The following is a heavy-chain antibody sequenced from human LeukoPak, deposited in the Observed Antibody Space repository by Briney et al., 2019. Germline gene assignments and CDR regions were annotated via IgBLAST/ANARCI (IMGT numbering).Heavy chain of an antibody. CDR1: LGTFSSYP. Sequence: SVTVSCKATLGTFSSYPISWVRQAPAQGLEWMGSIIPIFGIANYAQKFQDRVTITPDKSTSTAYMELSSLRSEDTAVYYCATDGGYYDSSGYYCFDYRGQGTLVTVSS. V-gene: IGHV1-69*04. CDR3: ATDGGYYDSSGYYCFDY. CDR2: IIPIFGIA. D-gene: IGHD3-22*01. J-gene: IGHJ4*02.